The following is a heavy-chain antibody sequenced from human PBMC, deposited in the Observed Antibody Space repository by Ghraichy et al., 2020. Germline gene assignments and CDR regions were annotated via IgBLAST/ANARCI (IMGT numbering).Heavy chain of an antibody. CDR1: PASLNGYY. V-gene: IGHV4-34*01. D-gene: IGHD6-25*01. J-gene: IGHJ5*02. CDR2: VNHSGSA. Sequence: SETLSLTCSVFPASLNGYYWNWIRQSPGKGLEWIGEVNHSGSAKYNPSLQSRVTISVATSNNQFSLKVHSVTAADSALYYCARGRRGAASARSGFNWFDPWGQGTLVTVSS. CDR3: ARGRRGAASARSGFNWFDP.